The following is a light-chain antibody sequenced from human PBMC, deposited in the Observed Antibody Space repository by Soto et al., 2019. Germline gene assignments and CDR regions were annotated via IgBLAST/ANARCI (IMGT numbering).Light chain of an antibody. CDR2: EVS. CDR3: SSFTSSSTLGYV. V-gene: IGLV2-14*01. CDR1: SSDVGGYNY. Sequence: QSALTQPASVSGSPGQSITISCTGTSSDVGGYNYVSWYQQHPGKAPKIMIYEVSNRPSGVSNRFSGSKSGNTASLTISGLQAEDEADYYRSSFTSSSTLGYVFGTGTKGTVL. J-gene: IGLJ1*01.